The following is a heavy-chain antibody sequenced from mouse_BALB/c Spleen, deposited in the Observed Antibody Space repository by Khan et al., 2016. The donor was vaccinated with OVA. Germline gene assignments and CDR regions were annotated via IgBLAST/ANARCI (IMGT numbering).Heavy chain of an antibody. CDR2: IYPGNSDT. Sequence: DVQLQESGTVLARPGASVKMSCKASGYSFTSYLIHWVKQRPGQGLEWIGDIYPGNSDTNYSQKFKDKATLTAGTSASTAYMELSSLTNEDSAVYYCTRGGYSSFAYWGQGTLVTVSA. V-gene: IGHV1-5*01. CDR3: TRGGYSSFAY. J-gene: IGHJ3*01. D-gene: IGHD1-3*01. CDR1: GYSFTSYL.